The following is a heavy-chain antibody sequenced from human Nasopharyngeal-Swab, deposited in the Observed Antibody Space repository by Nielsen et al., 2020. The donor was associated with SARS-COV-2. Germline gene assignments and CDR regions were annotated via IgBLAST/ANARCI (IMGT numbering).Heavy chain of an antibody. V-gene: IGHV4-39*02. CDR3: ARDTSAEKRGNWFDP. CDR2: IYYSGST. Sequence: WIRQPPGKGLEWIGSIYYSGSTYYNPSLKGRVTISVDTSKNQFSLKLSSVTAADTAVYYCARDTSAEKRGNWFDPWGQGTLVTVSS. J-gene: IGHJ5*02. D-gene: IGHD6-25*01.